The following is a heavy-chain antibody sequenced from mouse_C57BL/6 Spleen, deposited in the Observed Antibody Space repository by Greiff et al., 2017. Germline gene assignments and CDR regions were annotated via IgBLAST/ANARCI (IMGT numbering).Heavy chain of an antibody. V-gene: IGHV1-55*01. CDR1: GYTFTSYW. D-gene: IGHD1-1*01. Sequence: QVQLQQPGAELVKPGASVKMSCKASGYTFTSYWITWVKQRPGQGLEWIGDIYPGSGSTNYNEKFKSKATLTVDTSSSTAYMQHSSLTSEDSAVYYCARGHYYGSSYKNYAMDYWGQGTSVTVSS. CDR2: IYPGSGST. J-gene: IGHJ4*01. CDR3: ARGHYYGSSYKNYAMDY.